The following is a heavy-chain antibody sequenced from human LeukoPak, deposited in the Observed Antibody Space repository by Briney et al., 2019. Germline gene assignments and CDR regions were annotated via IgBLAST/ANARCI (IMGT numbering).Heavy chain of an antibody. CDR2: IKQDGSEK. CDR1: GFTFSSYW. Sequence: GGSLRLSCAASGFTFSSYWMSWVRQAPGKGLEWVANIKQDGSEKYYVDSVKGRFTISRDNAKNSLFLQMNSLRAEDTAVYYCAREGDGYNSPIDYWGQGTLVTVSS. V-gene: IGHV3-7*01. J-gene: IGHJ4*02. D-gene: IGHD5-24*01. CDR3: AREGDGYNSPIDY.